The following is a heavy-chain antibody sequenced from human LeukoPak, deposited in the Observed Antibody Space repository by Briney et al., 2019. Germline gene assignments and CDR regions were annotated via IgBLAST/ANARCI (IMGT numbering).Heavy chain of an antibody. CDR1: GFTFSSYA. CDR3: TRSGRCSGGSCYPSDFDY. CDR2: IRSKAYGGTT. D-gene: IGHD2-15*01. J-gene: IGHJ4*02. Sequence: GGSLRLSCVVSGFTFSSYAMSWFRQAPGKGLEWVGFIRSKAYGGTTEYAASVKGRFTISRDDSKSIAYLQMNSLKTEDTAVYYCTRSGRCSGGSCYPSDFDYWGQGTLVTVSS. V-gene: IGHV3-49*03.